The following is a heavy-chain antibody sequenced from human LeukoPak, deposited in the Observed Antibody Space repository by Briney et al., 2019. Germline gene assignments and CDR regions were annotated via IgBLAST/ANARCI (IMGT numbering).Heavy chain of an antibody. CDR2: IYSSGST. D-gene: IGHD6-13*01. J-gene: IGHJ5*02. Sequence: SETLSLTCTVSGGSISSGSYYWSWIRQPAGKGLEWIGRIYSSGSTNYNPSLKSRVTISIDTSKNQFSLKLSFVTAADTAVYYCAREYRSSWYLNWFDPWGQGTLVTVSS. V-gene: IGHV4-61*02. CDR3: AREYRSSWYLNWFDP. CDR1: GGSISSGSYY.